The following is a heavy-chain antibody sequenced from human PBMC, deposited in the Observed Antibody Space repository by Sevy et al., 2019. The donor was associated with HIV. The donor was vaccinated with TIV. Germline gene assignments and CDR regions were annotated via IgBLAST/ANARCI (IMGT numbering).Heavy chain of an antibody. Sequence: GGSRRLPCAPSGFTFSRYTMNGVRQAPGKGLEWVSYISSHGSTLNYADSVKGRFTISRDNAVNSLYLQMNSLRDEDTAVYYCARDDSRGQYLNYFDLWGQGTLVTVSS. J-gene: IGHJ5*02. CDR2: ISSHGSTL. D-gene: IGHD3-22*01. CDR1: GFTFSRYT. CDR3: ARDDSRGQYLNYFDL. V-gene: IGHV3-48*02.